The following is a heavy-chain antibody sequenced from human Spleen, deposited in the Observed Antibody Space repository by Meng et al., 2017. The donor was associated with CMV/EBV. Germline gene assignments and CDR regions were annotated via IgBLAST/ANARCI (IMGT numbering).Heavy chain of an antibody. CDR1: EYTFTDYY. CDR3: ARGGSARWYGYFQY. CDR2: INPKSGDT. Sequence: KTSEYTFTDYYIHWVRQAPGQGLDWMGWINPKSGDTKYTQKFQGRVTMTRDTSINTAYMELSSLKSDDTAVYFCARGGSARWYGYFQYWGQGTLVTVSS. D-gene: IGHD6-13*01. V-gene: IGHV1-2*02. J-gene: IGHJ1*01.